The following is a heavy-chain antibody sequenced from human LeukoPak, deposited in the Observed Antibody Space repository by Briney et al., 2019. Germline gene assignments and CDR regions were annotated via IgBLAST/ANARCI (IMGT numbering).Heavy chain of an antibody. CDR3: ARDYCGGDCFPDY. D-gene: IGHD2-21*02. Sequence: ASVKVSCKASGYSFTGYYMHWVRQAPGQGLEWMGWINPNSGGTNYAQKFQGRVTMTRDTSVSTAYMELSRLRSDDTAVYYCARDYCGGDCFPDYWGQGTLVTVSS. CDR1: GYSFTGYY. J-gene: IGHJ4*02. V-gene: IGHV1-2*02. CDR2: INPNSGGT.